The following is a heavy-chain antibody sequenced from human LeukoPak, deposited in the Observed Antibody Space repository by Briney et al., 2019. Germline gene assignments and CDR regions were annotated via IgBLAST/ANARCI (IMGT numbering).Heavy chain of an antibody. CDR3: ASRSGYSYGHFDY. V-gene: IGHV3-33*01. Sequence: PGRSLRLSCAASGFTFSSYGMHWVRQAPGKGLEWVAVIWYDGSNKYYADSVKGRFTISRDNSKNTLYLQMNSLRAEDTAVYYCASRSGYSYGHFDYWGQGTLVTVSS. CDR1: GFTFSSYG. J-gene: IGHJ4*02. D-gene: IGHD5-18*01. CDR2: IWYDGSNK.